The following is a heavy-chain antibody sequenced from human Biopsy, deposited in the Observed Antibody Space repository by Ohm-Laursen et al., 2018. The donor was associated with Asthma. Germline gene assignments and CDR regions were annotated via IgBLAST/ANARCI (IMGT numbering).Heavy chain of an antibody. CDR1: RGYVRTYDYR. CDR2: AFHSGTT. CDR3: ARVAVYGDIFFAIDV. D-gene: IGHD5-24*01. V-gene: IGHV4-30-4*01. J-gene: IGHJ6*02. Sequence: TLSLTCIVSRGYVRTYDYRWAWIRQPPGKGLEWLGSAFHSGTTDYTPSVARRLSISVDTTRNQFSVTLSSVTAADTAVYFCARVAVYGDIFFAIDVWGQGTTVSVS.